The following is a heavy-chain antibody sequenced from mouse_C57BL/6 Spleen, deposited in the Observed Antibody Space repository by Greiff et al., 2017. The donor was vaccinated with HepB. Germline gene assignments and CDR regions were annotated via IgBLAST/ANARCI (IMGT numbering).Heavy chain of an antibody. CDR1: GYTFTSYW. D-gene: IGHD2-1*01. Sequence: QVQLQQPGAELVMPGASVKLSCKASGYTFTSYWMHWVKQRPGQGLEWIGEIDPSDSYTNYNQKFKGKSTLTVDKSSSTAYMQLSSLTSEDSAVYYCARAPFYYGNYGVAYWGQGTLVTVSA. CDR2: IDPSDSYT. CDR3: ARAPFYYGNYGVAY. J-gene: IGHJ3*01. V-gene: IGHV1-69*01.